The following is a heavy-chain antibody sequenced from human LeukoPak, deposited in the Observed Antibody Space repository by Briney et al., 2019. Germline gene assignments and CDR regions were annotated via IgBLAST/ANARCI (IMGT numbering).Heavy chain of an antibody. CDR2: IYWNDDK. CDR1: GFSVSTSGVG. J-gene: IGHJ5*02. Sequence: ESGPTLVKPKQTFTPTCTFSGFSVSTSGVGVGWIRQPPGKALEWLALIYWNDDKRYSPSLKSRLAITKDTSKNQVVLTMTNMDTVDTSTYYWAHGTMIERSDPWGQGTLVTVSS. D-gene: IGHD3-22*01. V-gene: IGHV2-5*01. CDR3: AHGTMIERSDP.